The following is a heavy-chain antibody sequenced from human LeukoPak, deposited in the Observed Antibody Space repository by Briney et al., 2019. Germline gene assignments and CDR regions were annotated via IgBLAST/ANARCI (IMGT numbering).Heavy chain of an antibody. J-gene: IGHJ4*02. D-gene: IGHD6-6*01. CDR2: ISSSSSYI. CDR1: GFPFSSYS. CDR3: ARYSSSSLLDY. Sequence: GGSLRLSFAASGFPFSSYSMDWVRQAPGKGLEWVSSISSSSSYIYYADSVKGRFTISRDNAKNSLYLQMNSLRAEDTAVYYCARYSSSSLLDYWGQGTLVTVSS. V-gene: IGHV3-21*01.